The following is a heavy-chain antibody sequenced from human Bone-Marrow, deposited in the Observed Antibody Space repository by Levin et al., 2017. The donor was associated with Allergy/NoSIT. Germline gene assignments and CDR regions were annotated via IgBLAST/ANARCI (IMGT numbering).Heavy chain of an antibody. D-gene: IGHD2-15*01. Sequence: GESLKISCEASGFTFTGFSMSWVRQAPGKGLEWVSAIGNGGSPTYYADSVKGRFTISRDNSRNTLSLQMNSLRVEDTAVYYCVRDGGSCSGGTCYWGQGTLVTVSS. CDR2: IGNGGSPT. CDR1: GFTFTGFS. CDR3: VRDGGSCSGGTCY. V-gene: IGHV3-23*01. J-gene: IGHJ4*02.